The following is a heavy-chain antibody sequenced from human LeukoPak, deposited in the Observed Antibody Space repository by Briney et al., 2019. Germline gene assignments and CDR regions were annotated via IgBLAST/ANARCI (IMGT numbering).Heavy chain of an antibody. J-gene: IGHJ6*03. CDR1: GGSISSYH. D-gene: IGHD3-10*01. Sequence: KTSETLSLTCTVSGGSISSYHWSWIRQPPGKGLEWIGYIYYSGSTNYNPSLKSRVTISVDTSKNQFSLKLSSVTAADTAVYYCATRSGSTWRGYYYYYMDVWGKGTTVTVSS. CDR2: IYYSGST. V-gene: IGHV4-59*01. CDR3: ATRSGSTWRGYYYYYMDV.